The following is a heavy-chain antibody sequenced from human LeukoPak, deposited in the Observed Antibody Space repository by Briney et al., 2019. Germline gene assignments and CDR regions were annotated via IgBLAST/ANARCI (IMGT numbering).Heavy chain of an antibody. V-gene: IGHV3-66*02. CDR1: GITVSQND. CDR3: ARDRAGGKAWVEFDP. D-gene: IGHD3-16*01. Sequence: QTGGSLRPSCAASGITVSQNDMSWVRQAPGRGLEWVSLIYADGATHYADSVKGRFTISRDNSKNTVYLEMNSLRPEDTAVYFCARDRAGGKAWVEFDPWGQGTLVTVSS. CDR2: IYADGAT. J-gene: IGHJ5*02.